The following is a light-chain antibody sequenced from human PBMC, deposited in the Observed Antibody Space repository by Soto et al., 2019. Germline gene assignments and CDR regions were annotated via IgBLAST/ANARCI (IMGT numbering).Light chain of an antibody. J-gene: IGKJ2*01. CDR2: GAS. CDR3: QQYGSSPVT. CDR1: QSVSSSY. Sequence: EIVLTQSPGTLSLSPGERATLSCRASQSVSSSYLAWYQQKPGQAPRLLIYGASSRATGIPDRFSGSGSGTDFNLTISRLEPEDFAMYYCQQYGSSPVTFGQGTKLESK. V-gene: IGKV3-20*01.